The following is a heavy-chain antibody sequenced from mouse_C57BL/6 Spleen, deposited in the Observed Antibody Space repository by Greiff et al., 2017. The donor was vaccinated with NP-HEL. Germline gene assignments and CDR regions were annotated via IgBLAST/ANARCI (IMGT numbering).Heavy chain of an antibody. CDR2: FYPGSGSI. Sequence: QVQLQQSGAELVKPGASVKLSCKASGYTFTEYTIHWVKQRSGQGLEWIGWFYPGSGSIKYNEKFKDKATLTADKSSSTVYMELSRLTSEDSAVYFCARHEPYYYGSSYDDFFFDYWGQGTTLTVSS. CDR1: GYTFTEYT. D-gene: IGHD1-1*01. V-gene: IGHV1-62-2*01. J-gene: IGHJ2*01. CDR3: ARHEPYYYGSSYDDFFFDY.